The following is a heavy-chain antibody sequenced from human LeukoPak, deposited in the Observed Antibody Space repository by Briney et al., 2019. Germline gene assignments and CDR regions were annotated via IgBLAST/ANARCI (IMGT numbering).Heavy chain of an antibody. J-gene: IGHJ2*01. CDR3: AKDRTVGASYWYFDL. V-gene: IGHV3-23*01. D-gene: IGHD1-26*01. CDR1: GFTFSTYA. Sequence: GGSLRLSCAASGFTFSTYAMSWVRQAPGKGLEWVSAINGIGGSTYYADSVKGRFTISRDDSKNTLYLQMNSLRAEDTAVYYCAKDRTVGASYWYFDLWGRGTLVTVSS. CDR2: INGIGGST.